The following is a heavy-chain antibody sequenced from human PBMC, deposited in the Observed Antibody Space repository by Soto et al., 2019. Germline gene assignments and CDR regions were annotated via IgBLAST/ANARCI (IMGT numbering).Heavy chain of an antibody. V-gene: IGHV3-23*01. CDR2: ISGSGGGT. Sequence: VGSLRLSCAASGFTFNNYAMSWVRQAPGKGLEWVSAISGSGGGTYYADSVKGRFTISRDNSKNTLCLQMNSLRAEDTAVYYCAKGVPGIAVAGTGYFQHWGQGTLVTVSS. D-gene: IGHD6-19*01. J-gene: IGHJ1*01. CDR1: GFTFNNYA. CDR3: AKGVPGIAVAGTGYFQH.